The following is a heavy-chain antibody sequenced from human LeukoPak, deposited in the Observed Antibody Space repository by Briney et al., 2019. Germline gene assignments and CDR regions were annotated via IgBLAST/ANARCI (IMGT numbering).Heavy chain of an antibody. CDR3: ARDYPLHRDFDY. D-gene: IGHD3-16*02. J-gene: IGHJ4*02. V-gene: IGHV1-46*01. Sequence: ASVKVSCKASGYTFTSSYMHWVRQAPGQGLEWMGIINPSGGSTSYAQKFQGRVTMTRDTSTSTVYMELSSLRSEDTAVYYCARDYPLHRDFDYWGQGTLVTVSS. CDR2: INPSGGST. CDR1: GYTFTSSY.